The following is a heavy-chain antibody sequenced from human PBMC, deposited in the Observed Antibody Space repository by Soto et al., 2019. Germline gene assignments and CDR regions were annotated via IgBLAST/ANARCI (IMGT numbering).Heavy chain of an antibody. CDR3: ARHDYYYDHGAIAY. V-gene: IGHV4-4*02. J-gene: IGHJ4*02. CDR2: IYHSGST. Sequence: SETLSLTCAVSGGSISSDNCWSWVRQPPGKGLEWIGAIYHSGSTNYYPSLKSRVTISVDTSKNQFSLKLSSLTAADTAVYYCARHDYYYDHGAIAYWGQGTLVTVSS. CDR1: GGSISSDNC. D-gene: IGHD3-16*01.